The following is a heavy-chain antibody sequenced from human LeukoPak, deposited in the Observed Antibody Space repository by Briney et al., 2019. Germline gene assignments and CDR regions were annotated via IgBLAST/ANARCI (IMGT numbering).Heavy chain of an antibody. CDR2: INTYNRNT. CDR3: AREPISSGSYYPRSNC. D-gene: IGHD3-10*01. J-gene: IGHJ4*02. V-gene: IGHV1-18*01. Sequence: ASVNVSCKASGYXFANYGFAWVRQAPGQGLEWMAWINTYNRNTKYAQKLQGRVTVTTDTSTSTAYMELRSLTSDDTAVYYCAREPISSGSYYPRSNCCGQGSLVTVYS. CDR1: GYXFANYG.